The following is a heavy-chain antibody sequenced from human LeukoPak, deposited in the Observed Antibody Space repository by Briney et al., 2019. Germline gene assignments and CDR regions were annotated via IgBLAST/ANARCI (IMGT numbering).Heavy chain of an antibody. V-gene: IGHV3-23*01. CDR3: AKDYDHDYEWYYFDY. CDR2: ISGSGGST. J-gene: IGHJ4*02. Sequence: GGSLRLSCAASGFTFSSYAMSWVRQAPGQGQEWVSAISGSGGSTYYADSVKGRFTISRDNSKNTLYLQMNSLRAEDTAVYYCAKDYDHDYEWYYFDYWGQGTLVTVSS. CDR1: GFTFSSYA. D-gene: IGHD4-17*01.